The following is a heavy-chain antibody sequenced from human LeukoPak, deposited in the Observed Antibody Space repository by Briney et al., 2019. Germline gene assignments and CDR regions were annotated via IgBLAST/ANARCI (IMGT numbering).Heavy chain of an antibody. CDR3: AHRDSGDYEGLFHY. J-gene: IGHJ4*02. CDR2: IYWDDDK. D-gene: IGHD4-17*01. V-gene: IGHV2-5*02. Sequence: SGPTLVNPTQTLTLTCTFSGFSLRSNGVGVGWIRQPPGKALEWLAHIYWDDDKRYSPSLKSRLTITKDTSKNQVVLTMTNMDPVDTATYYCAHRDSGDYEGLFHYWGQGTLVTVSS. CDR1: GFSLRSNGVG.